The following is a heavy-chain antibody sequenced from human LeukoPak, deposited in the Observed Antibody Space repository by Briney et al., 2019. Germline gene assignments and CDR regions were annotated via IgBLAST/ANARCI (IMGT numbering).Heavy chain of an antibody. CDR2: VYTSGGGT. CDR1: GYTFTRWY. CDR3: ARIEGMASTTGD. J-gene: IGHJ4*02. Sequence: GASVKVSCKASGYTFTRWYIHWVRQAPGQGLEWMGVVYTSGGGTIYAQKFQGRVTMTRDTSTSTAYMELSSLRSEDTAVYYCARIEGMASTTGDWGQGTLVTVSS. V-gene: IGHV1-46*01. D-gene: IGHD5/OR15-5a*01.